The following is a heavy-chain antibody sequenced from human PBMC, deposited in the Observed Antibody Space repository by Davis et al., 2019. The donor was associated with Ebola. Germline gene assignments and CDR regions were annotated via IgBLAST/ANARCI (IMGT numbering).Heavy chain of an antibody. CDR1: GYRFTNYW. CDR2: INPSGGST. CDR3: TRGGDHYDRSGYYGLNN. J-gene: IGHJ4*02. D-gene: IGHD3-22*01. Sequence: GGSLRLSCQGSGYRFTNYWISWVRQAPGQGLEWMGMINPSGGSTNYAQKFQGTVTLTRDTSTSTVYMQLNSLRSEDTAVYFCTRGGDHYDRSGYYGLNNWGQGTLVTVSS. V-gene: IGHV1-46*03.